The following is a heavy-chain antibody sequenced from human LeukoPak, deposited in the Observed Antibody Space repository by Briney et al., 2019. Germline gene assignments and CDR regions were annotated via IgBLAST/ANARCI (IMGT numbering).Heavy chain of an antibody. V-gene: IGHV4-34*01. CDR3: ATRPN. Sequence: PSETLSLTCTVSGGSFNGYYWSWIRQPPGKGLEWIGEINPSGGTNFNPSLKSRVTMSLDASKNQFSLKLDSVTAADTAVYFCATRPNWGQGTMVTVSS. J-gene: IGHJ3*01. CDR2: INPSGGT. CDR1: GGSFNGYY.